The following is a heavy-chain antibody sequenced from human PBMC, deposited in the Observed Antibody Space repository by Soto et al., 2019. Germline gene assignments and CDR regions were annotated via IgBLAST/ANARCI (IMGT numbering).Heavy chain of an antibody. CDR2: IHPSGGGT. V-gene: IGHV1-46*02. Sequence: GASVKVSCKPAGYTFNTYYLHLLRQAPGQALEWMGVIHPSGGGTTYAQKFLGRVTVTRDTSTTTVFMELSSLRSDDTAVYYCARGGHIAVVTASFDYWGQGTLVTV. D-gene: IGHD2-21*02. CDR1: GYTFNTYY. J-gene: IGHJ4*02. CDR3: ARGGHIAVVTASFDY.